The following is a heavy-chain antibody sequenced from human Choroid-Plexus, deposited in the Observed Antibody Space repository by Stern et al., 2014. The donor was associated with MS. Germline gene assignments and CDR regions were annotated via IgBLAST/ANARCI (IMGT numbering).Heavy chain of an antibody. Sequence: QLVASGGGVVQPGRPLRLSCVASGFTFGSCAMHWVRQAPGKGLEWVGGVSHDGSYKYYADSVKGRFTISRDNSQNTLYMQMSSLRPEDTAVYYCAKDRQYLTYFFAHWGQGSLVTVSS. CDR1: GFTFGSCA. V-gene: IGHV3-30*18. CDR2: VSHDGSYK. J-gene: IGHJ5*02. D-gene: IGHD2/OR15-2a*01. CDR3: AKDRQYLTYFFAH.